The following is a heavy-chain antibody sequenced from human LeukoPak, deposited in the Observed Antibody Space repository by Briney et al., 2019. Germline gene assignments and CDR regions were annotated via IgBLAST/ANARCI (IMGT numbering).Heavy chain of an antibody. V-gene: IGHV3-30*14. D-gene: IGHD6-13*01. CDR1: GFTFSGYA. CDR2: ISYDGLNK. Sequence: GGSLRLSCAASGFTFSGYAMHWVRQAPGKGLEWVAVISYDGLNKYYADSVKGRFTISRDNSKNTLYLQMNSLRAEDTAVYYCARGLSRYSSSSSGDYFDYWGQGTLVTVSS. CDR3: ARGLSRYSSSSSGDYFDY. J-gene: IGHJ4*02.